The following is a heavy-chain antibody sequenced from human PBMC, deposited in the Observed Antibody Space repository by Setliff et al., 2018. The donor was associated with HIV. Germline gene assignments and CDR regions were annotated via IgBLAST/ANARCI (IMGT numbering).Heavy chain of an antibody. CDR2: INHSGDT. CDR1: GGSISRGSYY. V-gene: IGHV4-39*07. CDR3: ARFYGNYETDNWFDP. D-gene: IGHD3-3*01. J-gene: IGHJ5*02. Sequence: SETLSLTCTVSGGSISRGSYYYWTWIRQSPGKGLEWIGEINHSGDTNYNPSLKSRVTLSVDLSKNQFSLNLTSVSAADTAVYYCARFYGNYETDNWFDPWGHGILVTVSS.